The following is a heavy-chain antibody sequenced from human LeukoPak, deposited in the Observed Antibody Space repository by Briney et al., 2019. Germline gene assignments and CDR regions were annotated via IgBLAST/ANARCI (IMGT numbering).Heavy chain of an antibody. J-gene: IGHJ4*02. CDR1: GFTFSSYG. CDR2: ISYDGSNK. V-gene: IGHV3-30*18. CDR3: AKSPGEQQFIW. Sequence: PGGSLRLSCAASGFTFSSYGMHWVRQAPGKGLEWVAVISYDGSNKYYADSVKGRFTISRDNSKNTLYLQMNSLRAEDTAVYYCAKSPGEQQFIWWGQGTLVTVSS. D-gene: IGHD6-13*01.